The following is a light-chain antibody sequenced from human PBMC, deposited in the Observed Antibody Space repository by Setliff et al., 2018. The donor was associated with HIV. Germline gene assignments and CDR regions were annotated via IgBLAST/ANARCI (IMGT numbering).Light chain of an antibody. V-gene: IGLV2-14*03. CDR1: SSDVGTYNY. Sequence: QSALTQPASVSGSPGQSITISCTGTSSDVGTYNYVSWYQQHPGKAPKLMIYDVNNRPSGVSNRFSGSKSGNTASLTISGLQAEDEADYYCCSYTSSTPLYVFGTGTKGTV. J-gene: IGLJ1*01. CDR2: DVN. CDR3: CSYTSSTPLYV.